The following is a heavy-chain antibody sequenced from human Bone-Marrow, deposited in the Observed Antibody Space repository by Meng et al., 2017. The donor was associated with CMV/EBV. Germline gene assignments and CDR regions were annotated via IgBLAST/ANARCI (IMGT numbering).Heavy chain of an antibody. D-gene: IGHD6-13*01. CDR1: GFTFSSYA. J-gene: IGHJ4*02. CDR3: ARKAYSRGFDY. Sequence: GESLKISCAASGFTFSSYAMHWVRQAPGKGLEWVAVISYDGSNKYYADSVKGRFTISRDNSKNTLYLQMNSLRAEDTAVYYCARKAYSRGFDYWGQGILVTVYS. V-gene: IGHV3-30-3*01. CDR2: ISYDGSNK.